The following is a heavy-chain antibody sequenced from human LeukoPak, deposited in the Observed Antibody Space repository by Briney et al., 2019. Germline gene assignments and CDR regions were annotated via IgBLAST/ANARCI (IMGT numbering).Heavy chain of an antibody. J-gene: IGHJ4*02. V-gene: IGHV3-21*01. CDR3: AKNYYDSSGLFDY. D-gene: IGHD3-22*01. Sequence: GGSLRLSCEVSGFTFSSYWMNWVRQAPGKGLEWVSSISSSSSYIYYADSVKGRFTISRDNAKNSLHLQMNSLRAEDTAVYYCAKNYYDSSGLFDYWGQGTLVIVSS. CDR1: GFTFSSYW. CDR2: ISSSSSYI.